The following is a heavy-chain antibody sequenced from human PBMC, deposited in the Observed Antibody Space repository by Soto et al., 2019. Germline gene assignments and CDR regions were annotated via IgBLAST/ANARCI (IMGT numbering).Heavy chain of an antibody. V-gene: IGHV3-23*01. CDR1: GFTFSSYA. CDR2: ISGSGGST. Sequence: GSLSLSCAASGFTFSSYAISWVRQAPGKGLEWVSAISGSGGSTYYADSVKGRFTISRDNSKNTLYLQMNSLRAEDTAVYYCAKDQNYYDSSGYYEPFDYWGQGTLVTVSS. CDR3: AKDQNYYDSSGYYEPFDY. J-gene: IGHJ4*02. D-gene: IGHD3-22*01.